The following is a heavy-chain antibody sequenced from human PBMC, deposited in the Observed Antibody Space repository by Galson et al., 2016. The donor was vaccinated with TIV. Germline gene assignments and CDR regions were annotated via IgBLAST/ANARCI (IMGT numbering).Heavy chain of an antibody. CDR1: GGSISNSGYF. V-gene: IGHV4-31*03. D-gene: IGHD1-26*01. Sequence: TLSLTCYVSGGSISNSGYFWSWIRQHPGKGLEWIGNIYHSGSTYYNPSLESRVSISVDTSKNRFSLSLTSVTAADSAVYYSARWAESGRYYQYFQHWCQGTLVTVSS. CDR2: IYHSGST. CDR3: ARWAESGRYYQYFQH. J-gene: IGHJ1*01.